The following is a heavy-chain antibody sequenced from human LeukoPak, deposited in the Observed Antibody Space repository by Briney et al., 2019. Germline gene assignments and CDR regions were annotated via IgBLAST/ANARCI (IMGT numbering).Heavy chain of an antibody. CDR1: GFTFSSYA. D-gene: IGHD2-15*01. CDR2: ISGSGGST. V-gene: IGHV3-23*01. CDR3: ANVAMNCSGGGCFIYD. J-gene: IGHJ4*02. Sequence: GGSLRLSCAASGFTFSSYAMSWVRQAPGKGLEWVSAISGSGGSTYYADSVKGRFTISRDNSKNTLYLQMNSLRAEDPAVYYCANVAMNCSGGGCFIYDWGQGCLVTVSS.